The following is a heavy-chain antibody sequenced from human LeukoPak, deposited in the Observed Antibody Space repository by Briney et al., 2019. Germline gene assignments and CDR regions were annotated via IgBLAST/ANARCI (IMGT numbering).Heavy chain of an antibody. CDR2: IYYSGST. CDR1: GGSISHYY. Sequence: SETLSLTCTVSGGSISHYYWSWIRQPPGKGLEWIGYIYYSGSTNYNPSLKSRVTISVDTSKNQFSLKLSSVTAADTAVYYCARTHDFWSGYYYMDVWGKGTTVTVSS. V-gene: IGHV4-59*01. D-gene: IGHD3-3*01. CDR3: ARTHDFWSGYYYMDV. J-gene: IGHJ6*03.